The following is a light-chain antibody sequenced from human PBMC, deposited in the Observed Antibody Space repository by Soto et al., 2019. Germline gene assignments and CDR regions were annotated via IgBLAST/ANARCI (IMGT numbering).Light chain of an antibody. V-gene: IGLV1-40*01. CDR1: SSNIGAGSD. Sequence: QSVLTQPPSVSGAPGQRVTISCTGSSSNIGAGSDVHWYQQLPGTAPKLLIYDNFNRPSGVPDRFSGSKSGTSASLAITGLQAEDEADYYGQSHDKSLNAYVSATGTKVPVL. CDR2: DNF. J-gene: IGLJ1*01. CDR3: QSHDKSLNAYV.